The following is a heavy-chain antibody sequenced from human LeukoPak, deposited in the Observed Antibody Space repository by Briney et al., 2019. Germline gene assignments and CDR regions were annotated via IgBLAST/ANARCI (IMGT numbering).Heavy chain of an antibody. V-gene: IGHV4-59*01. Sequence: SSETLSLSCTVSGDSISSYYWSWIRQPPGGGLEWVGYIYHSGSTNYYPSLKSRVTTSLDTSTNQFSLKQITLTTADTTVYYCARALRQQLVTGWFDPWGQGTLVTVFS. CDR3: ARALRQQLVTGWFDP. D-gene: IGHD6-13*01. J-gene: IGHJ5*02. CDR1: GDSISSYY. CDR2: IYHSGST.